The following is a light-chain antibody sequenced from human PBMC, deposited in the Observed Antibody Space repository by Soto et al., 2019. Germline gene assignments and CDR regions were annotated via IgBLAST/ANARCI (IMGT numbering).Light chain of an antibody. CDR3: QQRSNWPPP. CDR2: DAS. J-gene: IGKJ5*01. CDR1: QSVSSY. Sequence: EIVLTQSPATLSLSPGERATLSCGASQSVSSYLAWYQQKPGQAPRLLIYDASNRATGIPARFSGSGSGTDFTLTISSLEPEDFAVYYCQQRSNWPPPFGQGTRLEI. V-gene: IGKV3-11*01.